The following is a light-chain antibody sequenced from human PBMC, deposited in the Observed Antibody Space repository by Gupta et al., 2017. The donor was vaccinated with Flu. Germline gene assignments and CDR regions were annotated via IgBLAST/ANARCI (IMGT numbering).Light chain of an antibody. CDR3: QVWDRFSGHRV. Sequence: SYVLTQPPSVSADPGQTPRVTCGGISIGAKSVHWCQQRPGQAPILVIYSDDDRPSGIPERFSGSNSGNTATLTISRVEAEDEADYYCQVWDRFSGHRVFGPGTKVTVL. CDR2: SDD. V-gene: IGLV3-21*04. J-gene: IGLJ1*01. CDR1: SIGAKS.